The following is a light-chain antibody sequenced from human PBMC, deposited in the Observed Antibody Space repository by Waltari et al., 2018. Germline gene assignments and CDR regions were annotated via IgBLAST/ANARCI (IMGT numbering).Light chain of an antibody. V-gene: IGKV1D-12*01. CDR1: PRITSW. Sequence: DIQMTHFPPSASSSVCATVTTTCRESPRITSWLAWYQQKPGQAPKLLIYAASSLQSGVPSRFSGSGSGADFTLTISSLQPEDFATYYCQQADSLPLTFGGGTKVEIK. CDR3: QQADSLPLT. J-gene: IGKJ4*01. CDR2: AAS.